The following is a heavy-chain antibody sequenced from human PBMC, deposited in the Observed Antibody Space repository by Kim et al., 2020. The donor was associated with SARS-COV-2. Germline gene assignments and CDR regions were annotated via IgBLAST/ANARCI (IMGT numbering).Heavy chain of an antibody. D-gene: IGHD1-26*01. V-gene: IGHV3-23*01. J-gene: IGHJ4*02. Sequence: YYADSVKGRFTISRDNSKNTLYLQMNTLRAEDTAVYYCAKGMSGSNYFDDWGQGTLVTVSS. CDR3: AKGMSGSNYFDD.